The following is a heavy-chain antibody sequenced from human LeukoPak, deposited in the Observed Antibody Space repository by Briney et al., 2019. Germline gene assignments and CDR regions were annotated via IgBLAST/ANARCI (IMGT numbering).Heavy chain of an antibody. CDR2: INPNSGGT. D-gene: IGHD2/OR15-2a*01. J-gene: IGHJ5*02. CDR3: ARGRPSTNRNNINWFDP. Sequence: ASVKVSCKASGYTFTGYYMHWVRQAPGQGLEWMGRINPNSGGTNYAQKFQGRVTMTMDTSISTAYLELSRLRSDDTAVYYCARGRPSTNRNNINWFDPWGQGTLVTVSS. CDR1: GYTFTGYY. V-gene: IGHV1-2*06.